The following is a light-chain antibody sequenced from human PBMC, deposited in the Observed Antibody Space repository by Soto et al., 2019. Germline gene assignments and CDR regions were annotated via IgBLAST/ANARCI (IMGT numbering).Light chain of an antibody. CDR1: QGIGNS. CDR3: QQYDSAPWT. J-gene: IGKJ1*01. V-gene: IGKV1-27*01. Sequence: IQMTQSPSSLSASVGDRVIITCRASQGIGNSLAWYQQKAGRAPKLLMHSASTLLSGVPSRFSGSGSGTDFTLTISSLQPEDVATYYCQQYDSAPWTFGQGTKVEIK. CDR2: SAS.